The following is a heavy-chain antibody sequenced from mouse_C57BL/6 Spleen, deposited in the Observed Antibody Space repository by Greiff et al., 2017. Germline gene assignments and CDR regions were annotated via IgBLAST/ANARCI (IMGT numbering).Heavy chain of an antibody. Sequence: QVQLQQPGAELVMPGASVKLSCKASGYTFTSYWMHWVKQRPGQGLEWIGEIDPSDSYTNYNQKFKGKSTLTVDKSSSTAYMQLSSLTSEDSAVYYCARGWGDYDGFDYWGQGTTLTVSS. CDR1: GYTFTSYW. CDR3: ARGWGDYDGFDY. D-gene: IGHD2-4*01. CDR2: IDPSDSYT. V-gene: IGHV1-69*01. J-gene: IGHJ2*01.